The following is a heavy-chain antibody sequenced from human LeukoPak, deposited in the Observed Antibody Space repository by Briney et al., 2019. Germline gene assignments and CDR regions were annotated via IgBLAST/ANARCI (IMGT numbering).Heavy chain of an antibody. CDR1: GFTFSSSW. D-gene: IGHD2-15*01. CDR3: VVVVYTILC. V-gene: IGHV3-74*01. CDR2: ISGDQTTT. J-gene: IGHJ4*02. Sequence: GGSLRLSCAASGFTFSSSWIHWVRQAPGKGPVWVSRISGDQTTTTYADSVKGRLTITRDNAKNTLYLQMNSRRAEDTAVYYCVVVVYTILCWGQGTLVTVSS.